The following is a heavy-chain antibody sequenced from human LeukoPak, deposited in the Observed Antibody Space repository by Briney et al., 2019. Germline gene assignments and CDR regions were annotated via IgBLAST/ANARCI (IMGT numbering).Heavy chain of an antibody. D-gene: IGHD4-17*01. J-gene: IGHJ4*02. Sequence: GGSLRLSCEASEFTFSSNWMSWARKAPGKGLEWVANIKQDGGQIYYLDSVKGRFTVSRDNAKNSLYLQMNSLRAEDTAVYYCARLGARQMLEYWGQGTLVTVSS. CDR1: EFTFSSNW. CDR3: ARLGARQMLEY. V-gene: IGHV3-7*01. CDR2: IKQDGGQI.